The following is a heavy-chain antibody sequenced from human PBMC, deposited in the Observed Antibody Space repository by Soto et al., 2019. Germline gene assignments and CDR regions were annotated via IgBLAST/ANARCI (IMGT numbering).Heavy chain of an antibody. Sequence: QVQLVQSGAEVKKPGSSVKVSCKASGGTFSSYAISWVRQAPGQGLEWMGGIIPIFGTANYAQKFQGRVTITADKSTSTAYMELSSLRSEDTAVYYCASYYYGSGSYTYYYYGMDVWGQGTTVTVSS. CDR1: GGTFSSYA. CDR2: IIPIFGTA. D-gene: IGHD3-10*01. CDR3: ASYYYGSGSYTYYYYGMDV. V-gene: IGHV1-69*06. J-gene: IGHJ6*02.